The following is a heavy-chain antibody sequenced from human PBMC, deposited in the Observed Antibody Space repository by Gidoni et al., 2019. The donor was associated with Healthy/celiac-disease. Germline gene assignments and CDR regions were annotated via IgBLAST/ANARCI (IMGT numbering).Heavy chain of an antibody. CDR2: ISGDGGST. CDR3: AKDISSKWELVAFDI. V-gene: IGHV3-43*02. D-gene: IGHD1-26*01. CDR1: GFTFADYA. J-gene: IGHJ3*02. Sequence: EVQLVESGGGVVQPGGSLRLSCAASGFTFADYAMHWVRQAPGKGLEWVSLISGDGGSTYYADSVKGRFTISRDNSKNSLYLQMNSLRTEDTALYYCAKDISSKWELVAFDIWGQGTMVTVSS.